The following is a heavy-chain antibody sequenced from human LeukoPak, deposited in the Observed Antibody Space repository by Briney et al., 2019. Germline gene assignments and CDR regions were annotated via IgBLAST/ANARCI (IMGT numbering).Heavy chain of an antibody. V-gene: IGHV5-51*01. CDR1: GYSFTSYW. J-gene: IGHJ4*02. D-gene: IGHD3-22*01. CDR2: IYPGDSDT. Sequence: GESLKISCKGSGYSFTSYWIGWVRQMPGKGLEWMGIIYPGDSDTRYSPSFQGQVTISADKSISTAYLQWSSLKASDTAMYYCARRGSCYDSTDYTFDYWGQGTLVTVSS. CDR3: ARRGSCYDSTDYTFDY.